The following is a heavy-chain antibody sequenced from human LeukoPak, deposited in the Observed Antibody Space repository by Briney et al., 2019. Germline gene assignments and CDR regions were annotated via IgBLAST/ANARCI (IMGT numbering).Heavy chain of an antibody. J-gene: IGHJ3*02. V-gene: IGHV3-48*03. D-gene: IGHD3-10*01. Sequence: QPGGSLRLSCAASGFTFSSYEMNWVRQAPGKGLEWASYISSGGTTIYYADSMKVRFTLSRDNAKNSLYLQMNSLRAEDTAVYYCAREYYYGSGSGDAFDIWGQGTMVTVSS. CDR2: ISSGGTTI. CDR3: AREYYYGSGSGDAFDI. CDR1: GFTFSSYE.